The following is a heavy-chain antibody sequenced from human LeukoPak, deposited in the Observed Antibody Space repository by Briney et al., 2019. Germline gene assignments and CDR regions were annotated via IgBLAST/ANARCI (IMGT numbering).Heavy chain of an antibody. J-gene: IGHJ4*02. CDR1: GFTFSSYA. V-gene: IGHV3-23*01. Sequence: GGSLRLSCAASGFTFSSYAMSWVRQAPGKELNWVSGISGSGGSTYYADSVKGRFTISRDNPNNTLYLQMNSLRAEDTAVYYCAKGTLPRGYRYGYDLYYFDYWGQGTLVTVSS. CDR3: AKGTLPRGYRYGYDLYYFDY. D-gene: IGHD5-18*01. CDR2: ISGSGGST.